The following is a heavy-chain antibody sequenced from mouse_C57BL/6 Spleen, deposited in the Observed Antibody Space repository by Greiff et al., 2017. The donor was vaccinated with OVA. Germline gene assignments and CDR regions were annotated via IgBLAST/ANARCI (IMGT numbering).Heavy chain of an antibody. Sequence: EVKLVESGPGLVKPSQSLSLTCSVTGYSITSGYYWNWIRQFPGNKLEWMGYISYDGSNNYNPSLKNRISITRDTSKNQFFLKLNSVTTEDTATYYCARDDPHYGSSLWGQGTTLTVSS. V-gene: IGHV3-6*01. CDR1: GYSITSGYY. D-gene: IGHD1-1*01. J-gene: IGHJ2*01. CDR3: ARDDPHYGSSL. CDR2: ISYDGSN.